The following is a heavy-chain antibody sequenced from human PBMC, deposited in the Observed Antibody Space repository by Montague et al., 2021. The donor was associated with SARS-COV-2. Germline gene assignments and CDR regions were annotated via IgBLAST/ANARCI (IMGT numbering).Heavy chain of an antibody. D-gene: IGHD6-19*01. CDR1: GGSFSSSSYY. V-gene: IGHV4-39*01. CDR3: ARQANRSGWFKPDAFDI. J-gene: IGHJ3*02. CDR2: IYYSGIT. Sequence: SETLSLTCTVSGGSFSSSSYYWGWIRQPPGKGLEWIGSIYYSGITYYTPSLKIRVTISVNTSKYQFSLKLSSVTAADTAVYYCARQANRSGWFKPDAFDIWGQGTMVTVSS.